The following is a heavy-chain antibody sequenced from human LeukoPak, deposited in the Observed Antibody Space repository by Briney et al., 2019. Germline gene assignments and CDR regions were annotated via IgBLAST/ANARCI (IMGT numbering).Heavy chain of an antibody. Sequence: GGSLRLSCAASGFTFDDYGMSWVRQAPGKGLEWVSGINWNGGSTGYADSVKGRFTISRDNAKNSLYLQMNSLRAEDTAVYYCASFSGWYSDYFDYWGQGTLVTVSS. CDR3: ASFSGWYSDYFDY. D-gene: IGHD6-19*01. V-gene: IGHV3-20*04. CDR1: GFTFDDYG. CDR2: INWNGGST. J-gene: IGHJ4*02.